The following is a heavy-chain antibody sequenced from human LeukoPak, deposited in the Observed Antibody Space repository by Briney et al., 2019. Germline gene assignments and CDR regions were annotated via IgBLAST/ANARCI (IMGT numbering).Heavy chain of an antibody. D-gene: IGHD3-22*01. CDR3: ARDQTPHYYDSSGYYRNDAFDI. J-gene: IGHJ3*02. Sequence: PGGSLRLSCTASGLSVSHAWMSWVRQAPGKGLEWVSYISSSSSTIYYADSVKGRFTISRDNAKNSLYLQMNSLRDEDTAVYYCARDQTPHYYDSSGYYRNDAFDIWGQGTMVTVSS. CDR2: ISSSSSTI. CDR1: GLSVSHAW. V-gene: IGHV3-48*02.